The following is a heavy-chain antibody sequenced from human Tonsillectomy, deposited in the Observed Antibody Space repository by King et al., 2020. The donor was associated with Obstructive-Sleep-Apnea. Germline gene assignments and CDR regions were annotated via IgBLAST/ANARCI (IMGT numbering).Heavy chain of an antibody. Sequence: QLQESGPGLVKPSGTLSLTCAVSGGSISSSNWWSCVRQPPGKGREWIGEIYHSGRTNYNPSRHSRVTISVDKCMNPFSLKVSSVTAADTAVYYCAGPDSNTRGWTFDYWGQGTLVTVSS. J-gene: IGHJ4*02. D-gene: IGHD4-11*01. CDR1: GGSISSSNW. V-gene: IGHV4-4*02. CDR2: IYHSGRT. CDR3: AGPDSNTRGWTFDY.